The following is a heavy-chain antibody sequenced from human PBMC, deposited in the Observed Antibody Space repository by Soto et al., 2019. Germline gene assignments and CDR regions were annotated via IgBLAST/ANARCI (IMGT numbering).Heavy chain of an antibody. J-gene: IGHJ6*03. CDR3: ARLGYCSGGSCYDYYNYYMDV. D-gene: IGHD2-15*01. Sequence: QVQLVQSGAEVKKPGASVKVSCRASGYTFTSFGISWVRQAPGQGLEWMGWISTYNGNTNNAQKGQGRVTMTTDTSTRTAYMDLGSLRSDDTAVYYCARLGYCSGGSCYDYYNYYMDVWGKGTTVTVSS. V-gene: IGHV1-18*01. CDR2: ISTYNGNT. CDR1: GYTFTSFG.